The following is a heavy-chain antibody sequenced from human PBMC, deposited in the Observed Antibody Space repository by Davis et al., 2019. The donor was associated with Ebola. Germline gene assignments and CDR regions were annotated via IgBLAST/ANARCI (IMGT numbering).Heavy chain of an antibody. CDR1: GGSFSGHY. J-gene: IGHJ4*02. Sequence: SETLSLTCAVYGGSFSGHYWSWIRQPPGKGLEWIGEITHGGSTNYSPSLKSRVTMSVDTSKNQFSLKLSSVTAADTAVYYCASVVPAAGGDYWGQGTLVTVSS. V-gene: IGHV4-34*01. CDR2: ITHGGST. D-gene: IGHD2-2*01. CDR3: ASVVPAAGGDY.